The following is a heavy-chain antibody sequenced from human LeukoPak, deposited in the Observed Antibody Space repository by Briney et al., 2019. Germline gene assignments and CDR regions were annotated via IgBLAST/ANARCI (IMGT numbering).Heavy chain of an antibody. CDR2: IKQDGSET. CDR1: GFTFSNYW. J-gene: IGHJ4*02. D-gene: IGHD2-2*01. V-gene: IGHV3-7*03. Sequence: GGSLRLSCAASGFTFSNYWINWVRQAPGKGLEWVANIKQDGSETYCVDSVKGRFTISRDNAKNTLYLQMNSLRAEDTALYYCARAGYCSSTSCYYFDYWGQGTLVTVSS. CDR3: ARAGYCSSTSCYYFDY.